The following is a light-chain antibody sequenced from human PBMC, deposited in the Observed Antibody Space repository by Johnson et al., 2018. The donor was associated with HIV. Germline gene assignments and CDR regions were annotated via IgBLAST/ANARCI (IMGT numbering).Light chain of an antibody. CDR1: SSNIGNNY. J-gene: IGLJ1*01. CDR2: DNN. CDR3: GTWDVGLSIGGV. Sequence: QSVLTQPPSVSAAPGQKVTISCSGSSSNIGNNYVSWYQQLPGTAPKLLIYDNNKRPSGIPDRFSGSKSGTSATLGITGLQTGDEADYYCGTWDVGLSIGGVIGTGTKVTVL. V-gene: IGLV1-51*01.